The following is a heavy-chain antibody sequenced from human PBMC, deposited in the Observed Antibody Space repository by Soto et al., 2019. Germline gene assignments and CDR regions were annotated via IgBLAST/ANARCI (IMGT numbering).Heavy chain of an antibody. D-gene: IGHD2-2*01. Sequence: PSETLSLTCAVSGGSIGSSGYSWGWIRQPPGRGLEWIGSISNSGTTHYNPSLRGRVTISVDMSKKQFYLKLRSVAAADTAFYYCASRYCHSATCYPSWFDPWGRGILVTVSS. V-gene: IGHV4-39*01. J-gene: IGHJ5*02. CDR3: ASRYCHSATCYPSWFDP. CDR2: ISNSGTT. CDR1: GGSIGSSGYS.